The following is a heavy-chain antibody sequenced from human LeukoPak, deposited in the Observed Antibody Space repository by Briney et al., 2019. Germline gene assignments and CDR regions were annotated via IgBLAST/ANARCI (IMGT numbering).Heavy chain of an antibody. CDR2: INPSGGST. D-gene: IGHD3-10*01. CDR3: ARRATYYYGSSNWFDP. J-gene: IGHJ5*02. V-gene: IGHV1-46*01. CDR1: GYTFTSYY. Sequence: ASVKVSCKASGYTFTSYYMHWVRQAPGQGLEWMGIINPSGGSTSYAQKFQGRVTMTRDTSTSTVYMELSSLRSEDTAVYYCARRATYYYGSSNWFDPWGQGTLVTVSS.